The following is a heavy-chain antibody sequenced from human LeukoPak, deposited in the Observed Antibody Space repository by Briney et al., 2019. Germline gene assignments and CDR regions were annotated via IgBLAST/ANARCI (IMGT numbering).Heavy chain of an antibody. CDR1: GFMFDDYA. J-gene: IGHJ4*02. CDR3: TGNRGGQLPFDY. CDR2: IRSKGYGGTT. V-gene: IGHV3-49*04. D-gene: IGHD1-1*01. Sequence: GGSLRLSCTGSGFMFDDYALTWVRQAPGKGLEWISFIRSKGYGGTTDYAASVKGRFTISRDDSKGILYLQMNSLKTDDTAVYFCTGNRGGQLPFDYWGRGTQVTVSS.